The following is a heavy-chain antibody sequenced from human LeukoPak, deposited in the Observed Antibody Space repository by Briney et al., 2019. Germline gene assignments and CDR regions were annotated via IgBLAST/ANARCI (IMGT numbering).Heavy chain of an antibody. J-gene: IGHJ4*02. CDR3: VRGTGY. CDR2: ISSNGDNT. V-gene: IGHV3-64D*06. Sequence: GGSLRLSCSVSGFTFSTYVMHWVRQAPGKGLEYVSAISSNGDNTYYADSVKGRFTISRDNSKNTLYLQMSSLRADDTTVYYCVRGTGYWGQGTLVTVSS. CDR1: GFTFSTYV.